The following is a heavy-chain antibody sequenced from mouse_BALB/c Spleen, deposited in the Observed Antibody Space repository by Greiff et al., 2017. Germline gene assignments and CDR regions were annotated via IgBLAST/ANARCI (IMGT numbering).Heavy chain of an antibody. V-gene: IGHV1-69*02. Sequence: VQLQQPGAELVRPGASVKLSCKASGYTFTSYWINWVKQRPGQGLEWIGNIYPSDSYTNYNQKFKDKATLTVDKSSSTAYMQLSSPTSEDSAVYYCTRRGAMDYWGQGTSVTVSS. CDR3: TRRGAMDY. CDR2: IYPSDSYT. CDR1: GYTFTSYW. J-gene: IGHJ4*01.